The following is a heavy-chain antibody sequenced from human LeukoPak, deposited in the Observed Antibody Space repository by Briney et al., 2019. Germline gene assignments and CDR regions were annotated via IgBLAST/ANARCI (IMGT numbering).Heavy chain of an antibody. D-gene: IGHD1-26*01. V-gene: IGHV3-64D*06. CDR1: GFIFSNHA. J-gene: IGHJ4*02. CDR2: INGNGGGT. Sequence: GGSLRLSCSASGFIFSNHAMHWVRQAPGKGLEYVSAINGNGGGTYNAGSVKGRFTISRGNSKNTLYLQMSSLRADDTAVYYCVRAIVGATLDYWGQGTLVTVSS. CDR3: VRAIVGATLDY.